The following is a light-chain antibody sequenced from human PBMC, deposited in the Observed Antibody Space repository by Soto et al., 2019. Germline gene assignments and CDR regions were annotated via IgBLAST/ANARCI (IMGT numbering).Light chain of an antibody. Sequence: VVMTQSPLSLPVTLGEPASVSCRSSQSLVDNDGYSYLSWFQQRPGQSPRRLIYKVSNRDSGVPDRCSGSGSDTDFTLKISRVEPEDVGVYYCMQGTHWPYTFGQGTQLEIK. CDR3: MQGTHWPYT. CDR2: KVS. V-gene: IGKV2-30*01. CDR1: QSLVDNDGYSY. J-gene: IGKJ2*01.